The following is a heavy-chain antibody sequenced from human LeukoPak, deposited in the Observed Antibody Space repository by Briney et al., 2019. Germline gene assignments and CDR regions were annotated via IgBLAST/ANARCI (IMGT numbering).Heavy chain of an antibody. Sequence: HSGGSLRLSCAASGFTFSSHAINWVRQAPGKGLEWVSTISGSGGSTYYADSVKGRFTVSRDNSKNTLYLQMNSLRAEDTAVYYCAKDQMVRGVIITEAFDIWGQGTMVTVSS. D-gene: IGHD3-10*01. CDR3: AKDQMVRGVIITEAFDI. CDR1: GFTFSSHA. CDR2: ISGSGGST. J-gene: IGHJ3*02. V-gene: IGHV3-23*01.